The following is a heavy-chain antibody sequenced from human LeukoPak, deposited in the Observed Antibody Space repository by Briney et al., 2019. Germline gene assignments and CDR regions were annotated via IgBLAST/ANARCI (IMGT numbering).Heavy chain of an antibody. D-gene: IGHD1-26*01. CDR2: IYYSGST. V-gene: IGHV4-59*01. J-gene: IGHJ3*02. Sequence: SETLSLTCTVSGGSISSYYWSWIRQPPGKGLEWIGYIYYSGSTNYNPSLKSRVSISVDTSKNQFSLKLTSVTAADTAVYYCARVHSGTVWAFDIWGQGTMVTVSS. CDR1: GGSISSYY. CDR3: ARVHSGTVWAFDI.